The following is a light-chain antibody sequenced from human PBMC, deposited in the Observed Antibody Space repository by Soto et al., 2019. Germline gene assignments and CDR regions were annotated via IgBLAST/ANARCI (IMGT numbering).Light chain of an antibody. V-gene: IGKV3-20*01. Sequence: EIVLTQSPGTLSLSPGERATLSCRASQSVSSSYLAWYQQKPGQAPRLLIYGASSRATGIPDRFSGSGSGTDFTLTISRLEPEEGAVYFCQQYGNSPPNTFGQGTKVDIK. CDR3: QQYGNSPPNT. CDR2: GAS. J-gene: IGKJ2*01. CDR1: QSVSSSY.